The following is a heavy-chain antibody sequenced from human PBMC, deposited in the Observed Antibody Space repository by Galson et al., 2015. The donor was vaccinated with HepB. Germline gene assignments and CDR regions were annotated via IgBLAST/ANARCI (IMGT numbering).Heavy chain of an antibody. Sequence: SLRLSCAASGFTFSNYGMHWVRQAPGKGLEWVAIILYDGSKEYYADSVKGRFTISRDNSKNTLYLVMNGLTAEDTAVYYCGKDSTEVYFDSWGQGTLVTVSS. D-gene: IGHD1-1*01. V-gene: IGHV3-30*18. CDR2: ILYDGSKE. J-gene: IGHJ4*02. CDR3: GKDSTEVYFDS. CDR1: GFTFSNYG.